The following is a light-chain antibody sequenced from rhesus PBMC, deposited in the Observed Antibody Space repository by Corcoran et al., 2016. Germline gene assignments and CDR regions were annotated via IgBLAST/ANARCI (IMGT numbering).Light chain of an antibody. CDR3: QHYYTTPFS. CDR1: QDITND. CDR2: EAS. J-gene: IGKJ2*01. V-gene: IGKV1-25*01. Sequence: DIQMTQSPSSLSASVGDRVTITCRASQDITNDLAWYQQRPGKTPNLLIFEASRLQSGIPSRFTVSGSWTDFTLTVSSLQSEDFATYFCQHYYTTPFSFGQGTKVEIK.